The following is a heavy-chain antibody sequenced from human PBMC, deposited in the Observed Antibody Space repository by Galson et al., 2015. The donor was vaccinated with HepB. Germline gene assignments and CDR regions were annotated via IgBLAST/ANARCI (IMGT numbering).Heavy chain of an antibody. CDR2: ISYDGSNK. CDR1: GFTFSSYA. D-gene: IGHD6-19*01. CDR3: WAWSRVGYSSGFYGMDV. J-gene: IGHJ6*02. V-gene: IGHV3-30-3*01. Sequence: SLRLSCAASGFTFSSYAMHWVRQAPGKGLEWVAVISYDGSNKYYADSVKGRFTISRDNSKNTLYLQMNSLRAEDTAVYYCWAWSRVGYSSGFYGMDVWGQGTTVTVSS.